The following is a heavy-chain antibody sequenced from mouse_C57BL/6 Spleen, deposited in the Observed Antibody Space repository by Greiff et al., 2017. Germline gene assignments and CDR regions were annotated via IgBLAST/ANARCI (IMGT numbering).Heavy chain of an antibody. CDR2: IWRGGST. J-gene: IGHJ4*01. D-gene: IGHD4-1*01. Sequence: QVQLQQSGPGLVQPSQSLFITCTVSGFSLTSYGVHWVRQSPGKGLEWLGVIWRGGSTDYNAAFMSRLSITKDNSKSQVFFKMNSLQADDTAIYYCAKVAGAGDYYAMDYWGQGTSVTVSS. V-gene: IGHV2-5*01. CDR3: AKVAGAGDYYAMDY. CDR1: GFSLTSYG.